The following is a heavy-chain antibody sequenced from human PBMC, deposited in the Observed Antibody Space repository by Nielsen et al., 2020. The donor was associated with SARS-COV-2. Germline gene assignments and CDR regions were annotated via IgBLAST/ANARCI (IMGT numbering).Heavy chain of an antibody. J-gene: IGHJ3*02. V-gene: IGHV4-59*01. Sequence: LTCTSRVTISVDTSQNQFSLKLSSATAADTALYYCARSGYSYSPLDAFDIWGQGTVVTVSS. D-gene: IGHD5-12*01. CDR3: ARSGYSYSPLDAFDI.